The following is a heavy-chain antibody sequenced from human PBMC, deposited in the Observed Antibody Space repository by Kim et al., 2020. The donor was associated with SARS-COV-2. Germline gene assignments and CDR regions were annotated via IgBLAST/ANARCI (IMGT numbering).Heavy chain of an antibody. V-gene: IGHV3-23*01. CDR2: ISGSGGST. D-gene: IGHD3-22*01. CDR1: GFTFSSYV. CDR3: TRGSGYYIY. Sequence: GGSLRLSCAASGFTFSSYVMSWVRQAPGKALEWVSGISGSGGSTYYAESVKGRFTISRDNSKNTLYLQMNSLRAEDTAVYYCTRGSGYYIYWGQGTLVTVSS. J-gene: IGHJ4*02.